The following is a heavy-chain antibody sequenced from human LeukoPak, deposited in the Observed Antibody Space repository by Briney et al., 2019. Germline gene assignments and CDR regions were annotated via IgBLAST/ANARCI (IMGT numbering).Heavy chain of an antibody. CDR3: ARGITMAN. D-gene: IGHD3-10*01. CDR2: IKQDGSER. J-gene: IGHJ4*02. CDR1: GFVFSDYA. V-gene: IGHV3-7*04. Sequence: PGGTLRLSCAVSGFVFSDYAMNWVRQAPGKGLEWVANIKQDGSERDYVDSVKGRFTISRDDAKNSLYLQMNSLRAEDTAVYYCARGITMANWGRGTLVTVSS.